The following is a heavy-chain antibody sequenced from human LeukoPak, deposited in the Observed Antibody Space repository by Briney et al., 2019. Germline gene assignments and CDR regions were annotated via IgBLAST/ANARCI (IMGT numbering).Heavy chain of an antibody. CDR2: ISSSSSYI. CDR3: AREDQGIVVVPAAPSAMDV. J-gene: IGHJ6*03. CDR1: GFTFSSYS. V-gene: IGHV3-21*01. Sequence: PGGSLRLSCAASGFTFSSYSMNWVRQAPGKGLEWVSSISSSSSYIYYADSVKGRFTISRDNAKNSLYLQMNSLRAEDTAVYYCAREDQGIVVVPAAPSAMDVWDKGTTVTVSS. D-gene: IGHD2-2*01.